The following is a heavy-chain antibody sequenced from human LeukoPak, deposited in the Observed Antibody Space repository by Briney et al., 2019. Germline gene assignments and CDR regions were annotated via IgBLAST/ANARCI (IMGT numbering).Heavy chain of an antibody. V-gene: IGHV1-18*01. J-gene: IGHJ5*02. CDR2: ISAYNGNT. CDR1: GYTFTSYG. D-gene: IGHD6-13*01. CDR3: ARLGIASSGYVSSWLVP. Sequence: ASVKVSCKASGYTFTSYGISWVRQAPGQGLEWLGWISAYNGNTNYAQMLQGRVTMTTDTSTSTAYMELRSLRSDDTAVYFCARLGIASSGYVSSWLVPWGQGTLVTVSA.